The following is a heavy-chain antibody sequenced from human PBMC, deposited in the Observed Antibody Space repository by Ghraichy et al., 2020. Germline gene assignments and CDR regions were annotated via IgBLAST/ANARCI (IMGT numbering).Heavy chain of an antibody. D-gene: IGHD3-3*01. Sequence: GESLNFSCAASGFTFSSYSMNWVRQAPGKGLEWVSTIAATTGDIYYADSVKGRVTSSRDSAKNSLYLQLNSLRDEDTAVYYCATPYYNYWSGYLPAGGMDFWGQGTTVTVSS. J-gene: IGHJ6*02. CDR3: ATPYYNYWSGYLPAGGMDF. CDR1: GFTFSSYS. V-gene: IGHV3-48*02. CDR2: IAATTGDI.